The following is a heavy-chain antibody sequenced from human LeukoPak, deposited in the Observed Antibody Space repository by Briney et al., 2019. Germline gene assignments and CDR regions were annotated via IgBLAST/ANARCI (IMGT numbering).Heavy chain of an antibody. CDR3: ARAVPIYYYDSSGGAFDI. V-gene: IGHV3-20*04. CDR1: GFTFSSYE. J-gene: IGHJ3*02. CDR2: INWNGGST. Sequence: GGSLRLSCAASGFTFSSYEMNWVRQAPGKGLEWVSGINWNGGSTGYADSVKGRFTISRDNAKNSLYLQMNSLRAEDTALYYCARAVPIYYYDSSGGAFDIWGQGTMVTVSS. D-gene: IGHD3-22*01.